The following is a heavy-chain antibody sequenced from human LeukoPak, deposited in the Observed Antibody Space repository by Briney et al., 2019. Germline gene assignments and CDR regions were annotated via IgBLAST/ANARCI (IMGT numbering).Heavy chain of an antibody. CDR2: IYYSGST. D-gene: IGHD6-13*01. CDR3: ARSTAWQQLVQD. J-gene: IGHJ4*02. Sequence: GSLRLSCAASGFTFSNAWMSWIRQPPGKGLECIGYIYYSGSTNYNPSLKSRVTISVDTSKNQFSLKLSSVTAADTAVYYCARSTAWQQLVQDWGQGTLVTVSS. CDR1: GFTFSNAW. V-gene: IGHV4-59*01.